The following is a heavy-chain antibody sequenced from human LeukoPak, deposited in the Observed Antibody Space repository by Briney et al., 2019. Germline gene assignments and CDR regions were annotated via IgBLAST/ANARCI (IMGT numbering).Heavy chain of an antibody. D-gene: IGHD2-15*01. Sequence: GGSLRLSCAASGFTFSSYWMSWVRQAPGKGLEWVANIKQDGSEKYYVDSVKGRFTISRDNAKNSLHLQMNSLRAEDTAVYYCARGSGRDDYYYYYMDVWGKGTTVTISS. CDR3: ARGSGRDDYYYYYMDV. J-gene: IGHJ6*03. CDR1: GFTFSSYW. CDR2: IKQDGSEK. V-gene: IGHV3-7*01.